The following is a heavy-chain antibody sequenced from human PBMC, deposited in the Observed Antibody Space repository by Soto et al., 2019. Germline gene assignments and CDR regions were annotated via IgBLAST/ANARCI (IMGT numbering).Heavy chain of an antibody. CDR3: AKDRRYSSGWYDP. Sequence: QVQLVESGGGVVQPGRSLRLSCAASGFTFSSYGMHWVRQAPGKGLEWVAVISYDGSNKYYADSVKGRFTISRDNSKNTLYLQMNSLRAEDTAVYYCAKDRRYSSGWYDPFAQGTLVTVSS. V-gene: IGHV3-30*18. D-gene: IGHD6-19*01. CDR2: ISYDGSNK. CDR1: GFTFSSYG. J-gene: IGHJ5*02.